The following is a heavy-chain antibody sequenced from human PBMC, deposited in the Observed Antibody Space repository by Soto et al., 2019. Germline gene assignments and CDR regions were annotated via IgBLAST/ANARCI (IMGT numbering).Heavy chain of an antibody. Sequence: GGSLRLSCAASGFTFSSYSMNWVRQAPGKGLEWVSSISSSSSYIYYADSVKGLFTISRDYAKNSLYLKMNSLRAEDTAVYYCARGRDYTPSTSEYFDYWGQGTLVTVSS. D-gene: IGHD3-3*01. V-gene: IGHV3-21*01. CDR3: ARGRDYTPSTSEYFDY. CDR2: ISSSSSYI. CDR1: GFTFSSYS. J-gene: IGHJ4*02.